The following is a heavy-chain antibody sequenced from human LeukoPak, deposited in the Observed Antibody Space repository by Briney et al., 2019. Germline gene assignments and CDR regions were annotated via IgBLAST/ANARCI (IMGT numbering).Heavy chain of an antibody. CDR2: IKYDGNEI. CDR1: GFTFSSSW. Sequence: RGSLTLSCAASGFTFSSSWMAWVRQAPGKGLEWVANIKYDGNEIYYVDSVKGRFSISRDNAKNSLLLEMNSLRADDTAVYYCAAMDHFDFWGQGTLVSVSS. J-gene: IGHJ4*02. V-gene: IGHV3-7*01. CDR3: AAMDHFDF. D-gene: IGHD5-18*01.